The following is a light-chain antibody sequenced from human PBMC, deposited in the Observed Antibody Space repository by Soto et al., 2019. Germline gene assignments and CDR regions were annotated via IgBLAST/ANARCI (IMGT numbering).Light chain of an antibody. CDR3: QTWGTGIQV. Sequence: QSVLTQSPSASASLGASVKLTCTLSSGHSSYAIAWHQQQPEKGPRYLMKINSDGSHSKGDGIPDRFSGSRSGAERYLTISSLQSEDEADYYCQTWGTGIQVFGGGTQLTVL. CDR1: SGHSSYA. J-gene: IGLJ2*01. V-gene: IGLV4-69*01. CDR2: INSDGSH.